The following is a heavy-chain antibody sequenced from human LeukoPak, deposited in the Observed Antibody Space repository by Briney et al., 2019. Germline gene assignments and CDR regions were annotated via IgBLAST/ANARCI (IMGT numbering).Heavy chain of an antibody. CDR3: ARSPHPRGYDGRAEYFQH. CDR1: GFTFSSYE. D-gene: IGHD5-12*01. CDR2: ISSSGSTI. V-gene: IGHV3-48*03. J-gene: IGHJ1*01. Sequence: GGSLRLSCAASGFTFSSYEMNWVRQAPGKGLEWVSYISSSGSTIYYADSVKGRFTISRDNAKNSLYLQMNSLRAEDTAVYYCARSPHPRGYDGRAEYFQHWGQGTLVTVSS.